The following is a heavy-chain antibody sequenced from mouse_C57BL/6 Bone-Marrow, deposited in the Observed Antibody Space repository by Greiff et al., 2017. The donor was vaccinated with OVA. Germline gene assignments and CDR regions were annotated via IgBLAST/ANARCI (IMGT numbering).Heavy chain of an antibody. CDR1: GYTFTDYE. J-gene: IGHJ3*01. Sequence: QVQLQQSGAELVRPGASVTLSCKASGYTFTDYEMHWVKQTPVHGLEWIGAIDPETGGTAYNEKFKGKATLTADKSSSTAYMELRSLTSEDSAVYFCARRGHYYSNYGGVAYWGQGTLVTVSA. CDR3: ARRGHYYSNYGGVAY. V-gene: IGHV1-15*01. CDR2: IDPETGGT. D-gene: IGHD2-5*01.